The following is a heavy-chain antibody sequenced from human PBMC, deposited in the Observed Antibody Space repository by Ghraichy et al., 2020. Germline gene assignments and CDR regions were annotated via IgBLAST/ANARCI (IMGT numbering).Heavy chain of an antibody. V-gene: IGHV3-33*01. CDR1: GFTFSSYG. CDR2: IWYDGSNK. CDR3: ARSGAYGAPAGAFDI. Sequence: GGSLRLSCAASGFTFSSYGMHWVRQAPGKGLEWVAVIWYDGSNKYYADSVKGRFTISRDNSKNTLYLQMNSLRAEDTAVYYCARSGAYGAPAGAFDIWGQGTMVTVSS. D-gene: IGHD4-17*01. J-gene: IGHJ3*02.